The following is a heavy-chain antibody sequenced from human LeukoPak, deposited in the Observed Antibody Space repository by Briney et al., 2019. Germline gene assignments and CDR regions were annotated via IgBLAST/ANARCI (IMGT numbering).Heavy chain of an antibody. D-gene: IGHD6-13*01. V-gene: IGHV6-1*01. J-gene: IGHJ4*02. Sequence: SQTLSLTCAISGDIVSSNSAAWNWIRQSPSRGLEWLGRTYYRSKLYNDYAGSVKNRITINPDKSKNQFSLQLNSVTPEDTAVYYCARGGRIAAAGTFDYWGQGTLVTVSS. CDR1: GDIVSSNSAA. CDR3: ARGGRIAAAGTFDY. CDR2: TYYRSKLYN.